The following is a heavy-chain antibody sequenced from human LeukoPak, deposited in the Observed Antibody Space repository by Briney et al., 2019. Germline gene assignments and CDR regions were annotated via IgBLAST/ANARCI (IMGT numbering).Heavy chain of an antibody. Sequence: SETLSLTCTVSVGSINSYYWGWLPPPPGRGLQWIGRIYTPGRADNDPSLQSRRSMSIHTSQKQLSLNLRSMAAADTAFYFCARHGYAASHFFSDYWSHGTLVTVSS. CDR3: ARHGYAASHFFSDY. D-gene: IGHD5-18*01. CDR2: IYTPGRA. J-gene: IGHJ4*01. CDR1: VGSINSYY. V-gene: IGHV4-4*07.